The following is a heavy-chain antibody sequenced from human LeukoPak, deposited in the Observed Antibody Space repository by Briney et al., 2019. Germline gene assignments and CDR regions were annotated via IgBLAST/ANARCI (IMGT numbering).Heavy chain of an antibody. J-gene: IGHJ6*03. CDR3: AGMVTSPYYYMDV. V-gene: IGHV4-61*02. Sequence: SQTLSLXCTVSGGSISSGSYYWSWIRQPAEKGLEWIGRIYTSGSTNYNPSLKSRVTISVDTSKNQFSLKLSSVTAADTAVYYCAGMVTSPYYYMDVWGKGTTVTVSS. CDR2: IYTSGST. D-gene: IGHD5-18*01. CDR1: GGSISSGSYY.